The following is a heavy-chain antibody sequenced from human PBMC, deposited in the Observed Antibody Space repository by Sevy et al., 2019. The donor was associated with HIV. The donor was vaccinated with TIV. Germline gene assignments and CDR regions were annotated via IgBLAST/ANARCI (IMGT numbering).Heavy chain of an antibody. V-gene: IGHV3-7*01. D-gene: IGHD3-9*01. CDR2: INQAGRHI. Sequence: GGSLRLSCEVSGFTFSNFWMTWVRQSPGKGLEWVAYINQAGRHINLLDSVRGRFTISRDNAKNSLYLQMDSLRAEDTAIYYCARDPDWRALDCWGQGTLVTVSS. CDR3: ARDPDWRALDC. J-gene: IGHJ4*02. CDR1: GFTFSNFW.